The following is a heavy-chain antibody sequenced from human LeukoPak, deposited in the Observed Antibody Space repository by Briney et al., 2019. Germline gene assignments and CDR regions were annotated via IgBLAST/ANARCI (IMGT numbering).Heavy chain of an antibody. CDR1: GFTFSSYS. D-gene: IGHD2-15*01. J-gene: IGHJ4*02. Sequence: GGSLRLSCAASGFTFSSYSMNWVRQAPGKGLEWVSSISSSSSYMYYADSVKGRFTISRDNAKNSLYLQMNSLRAEDTAVYYCARDFDYCGGGSCLDYWGQGTLVTVSS. V-gene: IGHV3-21*01. CDR2: ISSSSSYM. CDR3: ARDFDYCGGGSCLDY.